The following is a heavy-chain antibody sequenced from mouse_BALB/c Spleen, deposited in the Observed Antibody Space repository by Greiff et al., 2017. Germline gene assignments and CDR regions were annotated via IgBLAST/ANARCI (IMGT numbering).Heavy chain of an antibody. CDR1: GYTFTSYW. V-gene: IGHV1-69*02. CDR3: TRSDYGSRIDY. Sequence: QVQLQQPGAELVRPGASVKLSCKASGYTFTSYWINWVKQRPGQGLEWIGNIYPSDSYTNYNQKFKDKATLTVDKSSSTAYMQLSSPTSEDSAVYYCTRSDYGSRIDYWGQGTTLTVSS. J-gene: IGHJ2*01. CDR2: IYPSDSYT. D-gene: IGHD1-1*01.